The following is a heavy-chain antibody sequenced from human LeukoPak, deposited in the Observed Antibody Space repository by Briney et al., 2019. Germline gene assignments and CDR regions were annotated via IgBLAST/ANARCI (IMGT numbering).Heavy chain of an antibody. CDR2: ISYDGSNK. J-gene: IGHJ4*02. CDR3: AGDGGRPGQLRYYFDY. CDR1: GFTFSSYA. V-gene: IGHV3-30*04. Sequence: GGSLRLSCAASGFTFSSYAMHWVRQAPGKGLEWVAVISYDGSNKYYADSVKGRFTISRDNSKNTLYLQMNSLRAEDTAVYYCAGDGGRPGQLRYYFDYWGQGTLVTVSS. D-gene: IGHD3-16*01.